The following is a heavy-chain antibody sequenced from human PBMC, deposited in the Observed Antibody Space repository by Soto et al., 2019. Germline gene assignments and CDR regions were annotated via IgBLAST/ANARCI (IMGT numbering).Heavy chain of an antibody. CDR3: AKEGQSIVCYTSPLDS. J-gene: IGHJ5*01. V-gene: IGHV3-30*18. Sequence: QVQLVETGGGVVQPGGSLRLSCIASGFPFRSYGMHWVRQAPGKGLEWVAVTSYDGNKKYYIDSVKGRFSISRDNFINTVYLQMNSLGVEDTPLYYCAKEGQSIVCYTSPLDSWGQGTLVIVSA. CDR1: GFPFRSYG. D-gene: IGHD6-6*01. CDR2: TSYDGNKK.